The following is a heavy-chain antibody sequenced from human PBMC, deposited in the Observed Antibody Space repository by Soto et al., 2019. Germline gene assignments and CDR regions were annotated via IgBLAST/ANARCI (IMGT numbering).Heavy chain of an antibody. CDR2: ISGSGGST. Sequence: GSLRLSCAASGFTFSNYAVTWVRQAPGKGLEWVSTISGSGGSTNYADSVKGRFTISRDNSKNTLYLQMSSLRAEDTAVYYCAKEFLPGTPGYWGQGTLVTVSS. D-gene: IGHD6-13*01. V-gene: IGHV3-23*01. J-gene: IGHJ4*02. CDR3: AKEFLPGTPGY. CDR1: GFTFSNYA.